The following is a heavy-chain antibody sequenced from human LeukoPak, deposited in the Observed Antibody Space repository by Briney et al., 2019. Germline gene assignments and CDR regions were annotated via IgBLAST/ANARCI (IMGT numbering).Heavy chain of an antibody. V-gene: IGHV1-2*06. Sequence: ASVKVSCKASGYTFTGYYMHWVRQAPGQGLEWMGRINPNSGGTNYAQKFQGRATMTRDTSISTAYMELSRLRSDDTAVYYCASPRGRDGYNYGFFDYWGQGTLVTVSS. CDR2: INPNSGGT. J-gene: IGHJ4*02. D-gene: IGHD5-24*01. CDR3: ASPRGRDGYNYGFFDY. CDR1: GYTFTGYY.